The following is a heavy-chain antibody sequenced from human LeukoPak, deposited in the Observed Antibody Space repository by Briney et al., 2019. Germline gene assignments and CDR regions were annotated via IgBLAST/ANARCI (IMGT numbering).Heavy chain of an antibody. CDR2: ISAYNGNT. D-gene: IGHD3-10*01. CDR1: GYTFTGYY. V-gene: IGHV1-18*04. J-gene: IGHJ4*02. CDR3: ARDGRFGELFDY. Sequence: ASVKVSCKASGYTFTGYYMHWVRQAPGQGLEWMGWISAYNGNTNYAQKLQGRVTMTTDTSTSTAYMELRSLRSDDTAVYYCARDGRFGELFDYWGQGTLVTVSS.